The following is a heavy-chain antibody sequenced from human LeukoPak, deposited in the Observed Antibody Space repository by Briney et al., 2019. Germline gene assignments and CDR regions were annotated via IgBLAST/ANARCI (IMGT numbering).Heavy chain of an antibody. CDR3: ARQFWGFDY. CDR2: ISNDGSNK. CDR1: GFTFSNYI. Sequence: GGSLRLSCAASGFTFSNYIMPWVRQAPGKGLEWVAIISNDGSNKYYADSMKGRFIISRDNSKNTLYLQMNSLRAEDTAMYYCARQFWGFDYWGQGTLVTVSS. V-gene: IGHV3-30-3*01. D-gene: IGHD7-27*01. J-gene: IGHJ4*02.